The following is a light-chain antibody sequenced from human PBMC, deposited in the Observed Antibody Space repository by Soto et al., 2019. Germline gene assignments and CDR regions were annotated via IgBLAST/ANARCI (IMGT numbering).Light chain of an antibody. V-gene: IGKV1-5*03. J-gene: IGKJ4*01. CDR3: QQYTSYPLT. CDR1: QSISSW. Sequence: IQIPQSPSILSASVGDRVTITCRASQSISSWLAWYQQKTGKAPNILIHKASHLESGVPSRFRGSGSGTEFTLTISRLQPGDFATYYCQQYTSYPLTFGGGTKVDIK. CDR2: KAS.